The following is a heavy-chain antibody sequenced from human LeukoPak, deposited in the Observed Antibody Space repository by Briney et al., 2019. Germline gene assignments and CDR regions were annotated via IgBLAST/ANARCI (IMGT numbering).Heavy chain of an antibody. CDR1: GFTFDDYA. J-gene: IGHJ6*04. CDR2: ISWDGGST. V-gene: IGHV3-43D*04. CDR3: AKGTQFFPRGGSRYYYYYYGMDV. Sequence: PGGSLRLSCAASGFTFDDYAMHWVRQAPGKGLEWVSLISWDGGSTYYADSVKGRFTISRDNSKNSLYLQMNSLRAEDTALYYCAKGTQFFPRGGSRYYYYYYGMDVWGKGTTVTVSS. D-gene: IGHD3-3*01.